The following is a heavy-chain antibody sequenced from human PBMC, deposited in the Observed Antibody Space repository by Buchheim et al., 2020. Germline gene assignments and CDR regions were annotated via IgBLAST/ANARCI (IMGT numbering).Heavy chain of an antibody. V-gene: IGHV4-34*01. CDR2: INHSGST. J-gene: IGHJ6*02. D-gene: IGHD2-2*01. Sequence: QVQLQQWGAGLLKPSETLSLTCAVYGGSFSGYYWSWIRQPPGKGLEWIGEINHSGSTNYNPSLKSRVTISVDTPKNQFSMKLSSVTAADTAVYYCARGDCSSTSCYSYYYYGMDVWGQGTT. CDR1: GGSFSGYY. CDR3: ARGDCSSTSCYSYYYYGMDV.